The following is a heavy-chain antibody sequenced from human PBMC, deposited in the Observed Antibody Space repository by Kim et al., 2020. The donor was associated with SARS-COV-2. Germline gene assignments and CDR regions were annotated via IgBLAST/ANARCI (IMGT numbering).Heavy chain of an antibody. Sequence: GSVKGRFTISRENAKNSLYLQMNSLRAGDTAVYYCARDRTLAWGDSGMDVWGQGTTVTVSS. CDR3: ARDRTLAWGDSGMDV. V-gene: IGHV3-13*01. D-gene: IGHD2-21*01. J-gene: IGHJ6*02.